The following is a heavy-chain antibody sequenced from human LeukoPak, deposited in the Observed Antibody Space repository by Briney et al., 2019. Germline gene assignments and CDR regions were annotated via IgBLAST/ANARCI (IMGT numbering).Heavy chain of an antibody. CDR2: IIPIFGTA. D-gene: IGHD3-22*01. J-gene: IGHJ3*02. Sequence: GASVKVSCKASGGTFSSYAISWVRQAPGQGLEWMGGIIPIFGTANYAQKFQGRVTITADTSTSTAYMELRSLRSDDTAVYYCASGSGYSAFDIWGQGTMVTVSS. CDR3: ASGSGYSAFDI. CDR1: GGTFSSYA. V-gene: IGHV1-69*06.